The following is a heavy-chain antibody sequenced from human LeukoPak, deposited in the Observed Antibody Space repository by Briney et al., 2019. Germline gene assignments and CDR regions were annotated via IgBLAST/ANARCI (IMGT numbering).Heavy chain of an antibody. Sequence: RPSETLSLTCTVAGGSISSGSYYWSWIRQPAGKGLEWVGRIHTSGSSNYSPSLKSRVTILVDTSKNQFSLKLSSVTVADTAVYYCARQGRVLLWFGELSRTAPSRTKNMDVWGKGTTVTISS. CDR2: IHTSGSS. D-gene: IGHD3-10*01. CDR1: GGSISSGSYY. V-gene: IGHV4-61*02. CDR3: ARQGRVLLWFGELSRTAPSRTKNMDV. J-gene: IGHJ6*03.